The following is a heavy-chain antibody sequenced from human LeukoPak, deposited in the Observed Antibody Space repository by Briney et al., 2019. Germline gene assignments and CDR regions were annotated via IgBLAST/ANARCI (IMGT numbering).Heavy chain of an antibody. CDR3: ATGYCSTTWCSRHYFDY. V-gene: IGHV3-15*07. D-gene: IGHD2-2*01. J-gene: IGHJ4*02. CDR1: DFSFTKAW. Sequence: GGSLRLSCAASDFSFTKAWMNWVRQAPGKGLESVGRSKSKTDGGTPDYPTPVKGRFTISRDDSKSTLYLQMNSLKTEDTAVYYCATGYCSTTWCSRHYFDYWGQGTLVTVSS. CDR2: SKSKTDGGTP.